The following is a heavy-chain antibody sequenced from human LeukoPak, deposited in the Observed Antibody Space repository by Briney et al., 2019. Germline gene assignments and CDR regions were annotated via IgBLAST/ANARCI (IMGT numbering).Heavy chain of an antibody. J-gene: IGHJ4*02. Sequence: PTGGSLRLSCAASGFTFSSYAMSWVRQAPGKGLEWVSAISGSGGSTYYADSVKGRFTISRDNSKNTLYLQMNSLRAEDTAVYYCAKGSYSSWGPFWDWGQGTLVTVSS. CDR3: AKGSYSSWGPFWD. V-gene: IGHV3-23*01. D-gene: IGHD6-6*01. CDR1: GFTFSSYA. CDR2: ISGSGGST.